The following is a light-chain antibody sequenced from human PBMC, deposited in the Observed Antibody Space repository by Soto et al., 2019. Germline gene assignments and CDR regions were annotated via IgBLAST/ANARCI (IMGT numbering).Light chain of an antibody. CDR3: QKYDSLPLT. CDR1: QDISNY. Sequence: DIQMTQSPSSLSASLGDIVTISCQSSQDISNYLNWYQHKEGKAPKLLIYDASNLETGVPSRFSGSGSGTDFTLTISSLQPEDIATYYCQKYDSLPLTFGPGTKVDI. J-gene: IGKJ3*01. V-gene: IGKV1-33*01. CDR2: DAS.